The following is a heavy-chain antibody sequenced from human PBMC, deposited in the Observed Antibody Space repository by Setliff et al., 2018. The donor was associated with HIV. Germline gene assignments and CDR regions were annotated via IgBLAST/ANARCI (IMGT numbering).Heavy chain of an antibody. CDR1: GGSFSAYY. CDR3: ARGGYSYGFGRHRAYFQY. V-gene: IGHV4-34*01. J-gene: IGHJ1*01. CDR2: INHSGGT. Sequence: SETLSLTCAVYGGSFSAYYWSWIRQTPGKGLEWSGEINHSGGTNYNPSLKSRVTMSVDTSKNQFSLKLSSLTAADTAVFYCARGGYSYGFGRHRAYFQYWGQGTQVTVSS. D-gene: IGHD5-18*01.